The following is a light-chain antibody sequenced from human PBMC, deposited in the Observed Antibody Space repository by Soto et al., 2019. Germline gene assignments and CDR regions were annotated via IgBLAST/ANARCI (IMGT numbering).Light chain of an antibody. V-gene: IGKV3-11*01. CDR3: QQRSNWPPT. Sequence: EIGVTQSPATLSLSPEERATLSCRASQSVSSYLAWYQQKPGQAPRLLIYDASNRATGIPARFSGSGSGTDFTLTISSLEPEDFAVYYCQQRSNWPPTFGQGTRLEIK. J-gene: IGKJ5*01. CDR1: QSVSSY. CDR2: DAS.